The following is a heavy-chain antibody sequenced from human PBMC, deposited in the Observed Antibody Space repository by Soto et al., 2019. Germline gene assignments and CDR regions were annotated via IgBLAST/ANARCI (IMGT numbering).Heavy chain of an antibody. Sequence: SGPTLVNPTQTLTLTCTFSGFSLSTSGMCVSWIRQPPGKALEWLALIDWGDDKYYSTSLKTRLTISKDTSKNQVVLTMTNMDPVDTATHYCARTYVYYDFWSGGYYYYYGMDVWGQGTTVTVSS. J-gene: IGHJ6*02. CDR1: GFSLSTSGMC. V-gene: IGHV2-70*01. CDR3: ARTYVYYDFWSGGYYYYYGMDV. D-gene: IGHD3-3*01. CDR2: IDWGDDK.